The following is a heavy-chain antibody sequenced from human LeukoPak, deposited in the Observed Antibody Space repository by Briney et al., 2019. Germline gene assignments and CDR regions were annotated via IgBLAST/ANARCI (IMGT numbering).Heavy chain of an antibody. CDR2: INHSGST. CDR3: ARGRYSYGY. V-gene: IGHV4-34*01. D-gene: IGHD5-18*01. J-gene: IGHJ4*02. CDR1: GGSFSGYY. Sequence: PSETLSLTCAVYGGSFSGYYWSWIRQPPGKGLEWIGEINHSGSTNYNPSLKSRVTISVDTSKNQFSLKLSSVIAADTAVYYCARGRYSYGYWGQGTLVTVSS.